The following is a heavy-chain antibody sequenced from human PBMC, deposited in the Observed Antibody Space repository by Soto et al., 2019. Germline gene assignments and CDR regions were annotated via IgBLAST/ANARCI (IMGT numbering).Heavy chain of an antibody. D-gene: IGHD5-12*01. CDR2: IYYSGST. Sequence: QVQLQESGPGLVKPSQTLSRSCTVSGGSLSSGGYYWSWIRQHPGKGLEWIGFIYYSGSTYYNPSLKSRVTISVDTSQKQFSLKLSSLTAADTAVYYCARDTQRGYSGYFDSWGQGTLVTVSS. V-gene: IGHV4-31*03. J-gene: IGHJ4*02. CDR3: ARDTQRGYSGYFDS. CDR1: GGSLSSGGYY.